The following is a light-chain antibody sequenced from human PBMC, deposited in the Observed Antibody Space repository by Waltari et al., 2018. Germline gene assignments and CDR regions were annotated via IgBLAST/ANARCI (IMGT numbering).Light chain of an antibody. CDR1: QSMSTW. V-gene: IGKV1-5*03. J-gene: IGKJ1*01. CDR3: QQYSSYWT. CDR2: QAS. Sequence: MTQSPSTLSASVGDRITITCRASQSMSTWLAWYRQEPGKAPKLLIYQASTLQNGGPSRFSGSGSGTEFTLTISSLQPDDFVTYYCQQYSSYWTFGQGTKVEIK.